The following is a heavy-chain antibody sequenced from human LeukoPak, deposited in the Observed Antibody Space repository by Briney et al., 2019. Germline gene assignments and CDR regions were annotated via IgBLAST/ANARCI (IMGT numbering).Heavy chain of an antibody. J-gene: IGHJ5*02. V-gene: IGHV1-2*02. CDR1: GYTFTGYY. CDR3: ARGSGIVGATSGFDP. Sequence: ASVKVSCKASGYTFTGYYMHWVRQAPGQGLEWMGWINPNSGGTDYAQKFQGRVTMTRDTSTSTVSMELSRLRSEDTAVYYCARGSGIVGATSGFDPWGQGTLVTVSS. D-gene: IGHD1-26*01. CDR2: INPNSGGT.